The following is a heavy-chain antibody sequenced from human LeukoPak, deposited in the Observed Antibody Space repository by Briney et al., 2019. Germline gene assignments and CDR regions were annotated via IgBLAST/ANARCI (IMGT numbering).Heavy chain of an antibody. D-gene: IGHD1-26*01. CDR2: INLGDSET. J-gene: IGHJ5*01. V-gene: IGHV5-51*01. CDR1: GHRFTNLW. Sequence: HGESLKISCEAAGHRFTNLWIGWVRQRPGEGLEWMGIINLGDSETHYTPSFQDQVTFSLDKSTNTAYLQWRTLKASDTAMYYCARRPYSGSPNWFDPWGRGTLVTVSS. CDR3: ARRPYSGSPNWFDP.